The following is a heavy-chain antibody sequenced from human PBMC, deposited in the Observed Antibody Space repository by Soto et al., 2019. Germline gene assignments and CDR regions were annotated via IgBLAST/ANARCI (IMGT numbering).Heavy chain of an antibody. CDR1: GGSITDYS. CDR3: ARDQGVVVTADNWFDP. D-gene: IGHD2-21*02. J-gene: IGHJ5*02. CDR2: IFSSGST. V-gene: IGHV4-4*07. Sequence: SETLSLTCTVSGGSITDYSWVWIRQPAGKGLEWIGRIFSSGSTNYNPSLKGRITMSLDTSKNQFSLKLSSATATDTAVYFCARDQGVVVTADNWFDPWGQGILVTVSS.